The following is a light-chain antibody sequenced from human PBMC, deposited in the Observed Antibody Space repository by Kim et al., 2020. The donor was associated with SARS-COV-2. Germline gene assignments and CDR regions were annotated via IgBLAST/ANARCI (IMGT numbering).Light chain of an antibody. CDR3: SSYTSRSTPYD. CDR2: DVS. J-gene: IGLJ1*01. V-gene: IGLV2-14*03. Sequence: TNSCTGPSIDVGGYNYVSWYQQHPGKAPKRMIYDVSDRPSGVSNHFSGSKSDNTASLTISELQAEDEADYYCSSYTSRSTPYDFGTGTKVTVL. CDR1: SIDVGGYNY.